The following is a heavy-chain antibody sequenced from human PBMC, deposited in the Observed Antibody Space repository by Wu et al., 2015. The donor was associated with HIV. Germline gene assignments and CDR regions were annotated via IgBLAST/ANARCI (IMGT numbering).Heavy chain of an antibody. Sequence: QVQLVQSGAEVKKPGASVRVSCKASGYTFTTTYIHWVRQAPGQGLEWMGIINPSGGTTNYAQKFQGRVTMTRDTSTNAVYMELSSLRSEDTAVYYCAREGYFGLGSYYKGWFDPWGQGTLVTVSS. CDR2: INPSGGTT. J-gene: IGHJ5*02. D-gene: IGHD3-10*01. CDR3: AREGYFGLGSYYKGWFDP. V-gene: IGHV1-46*03. CDR1: GYTFTTTY.